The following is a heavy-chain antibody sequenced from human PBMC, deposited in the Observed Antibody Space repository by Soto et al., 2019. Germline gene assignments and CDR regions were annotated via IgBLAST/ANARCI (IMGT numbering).Heavy chain of an antibody. CDR3: EKGTKYCSGGVCSVFDS. J-gene: IGHJ4*02. V-gene: IGHV3-9*01. CDR1: GFTFDEYA. CDR2: INWNSGNI. D-gene: IGHD2-8*02. Sequence: EVQVAESGGGSVQPGRSLRLSCEASGFTFDEYAMHWVRQAPGKGLEWVSSINWNSGNIGYADSVRGRFTISRDNAKNSLYLQMNGLRPEDTAFYYWEKGTKYCSGGVCSVFDSWGREPWSPSPQ.